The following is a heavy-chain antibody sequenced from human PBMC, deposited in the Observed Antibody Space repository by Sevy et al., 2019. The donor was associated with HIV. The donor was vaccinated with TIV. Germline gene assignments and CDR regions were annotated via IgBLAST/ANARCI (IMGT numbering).Heavy chain of an antibody. CDR3: ARGGEMIRGVIGSEYAFFHTDV. CDR1: GDTISDYH. CDR2: MFGSGRT. J-gene: IGHJ6*03. V-gene: IGHV4-4*07. Sequence: SETLSLTCSVSGDTISDYHWTWLRQPAGKGLEWIGHMFGSGRTHLNPSLKTRVTMSVDRSENRFSLKLTYVTAADTAVYYCARGGEMIRGVIGSEYAFFHTDVWGTGTTVTVS. D-gene: IGHD3-10*01.